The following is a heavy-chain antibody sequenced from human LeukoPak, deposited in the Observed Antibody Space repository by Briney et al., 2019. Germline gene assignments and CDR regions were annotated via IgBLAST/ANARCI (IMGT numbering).Heavy chain of an antibody. Sequence: SETLSLTCAVYGGSFSGYYWSWIRQPPGKGLEWIGEINHSGSTNYNPSLKSRVTISVDTSKNQFSLKLSSVTAADTAVYYCARVLRRAAAGPLSTNWFDPWGQGTLVTVSS. J-gene: IGHJ5*02. D-gene: IGHD6-13*01. CDR3: ARVLRRAAAGPLSTNWFDP. V-gene: IGHV4-34*01. CDR1: GGSFSGYY. CDR2: INHSGST.